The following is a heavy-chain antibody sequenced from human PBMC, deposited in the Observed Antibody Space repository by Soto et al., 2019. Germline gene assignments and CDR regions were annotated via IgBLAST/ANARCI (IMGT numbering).Heavy chain of an antibody. CDR3: AKDHGVYDFWSCYYEVNWFDP. J-gene: IGHJ5*02. D-gene: IGHD3-3*01. V-gene: IGHV3-23*01. CDR1: GFTFSSYA. CDR2: ISGSGGST. Sequence: GGSLRLSCAASGFTFSSYAMSWVRQAPGKGLEWVSAISGSGGSTYYADSVKGRFTISRDNSKNTLYLQMNSLRAEDTAVYYCAKDHGVYDFWSCYYEVNWFDPWGQGTLVTVSS.